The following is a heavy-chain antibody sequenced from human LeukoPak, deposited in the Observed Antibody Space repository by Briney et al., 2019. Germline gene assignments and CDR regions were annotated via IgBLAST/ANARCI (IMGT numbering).Heavy chain of an antibody. V-gene: IGHV5-51*01. J-gene: IGHJ6*02. CDR3: ARQGEPATGRGKGYYYPGMDV. Sequence: GESLKISCKGSGYSFTSYWIGWVRQMPGKGLGWMGMIYPGDSDTRYSPSFQGQVTISADKSISPASLPWRKLKASDTAIFYFARQGEPATGRGKGYYYPGMDVWGQGTTVTVSS. D-gene: IGHD6-13*01. CDR2: IYPGDSDT. CDR1: GYSFTSYW.